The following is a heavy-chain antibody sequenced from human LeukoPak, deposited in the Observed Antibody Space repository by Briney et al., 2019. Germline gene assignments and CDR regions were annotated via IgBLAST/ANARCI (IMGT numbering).Heavy chain of an antibody. CDR1: GGTFSSYA. D-gene: IGHD3-10*01. J-gene: IGHJ5*02. CDR2: IIPIFGTA. CDR3: ARSRRRFGEFVLNWFDP. Sequence: GASVKVSCKASGGTFSSYAISWVRQAPGQGLEWMGGIIPIFGTANYAQKFQGRVTITADESTSTAYMELSSLRSEDTAVYYCARSRRRFGEFVLNWFDPWGQGTLVTVSS. V-gene: IGHV1-69*13.